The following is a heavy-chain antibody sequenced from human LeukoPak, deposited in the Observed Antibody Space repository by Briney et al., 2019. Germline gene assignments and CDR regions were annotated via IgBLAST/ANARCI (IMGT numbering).Heavy chain of an antibody. CDR2: ISSSGSTI. D-gene: IGHD2-15*01. CDR3: ARERICSGGSCPFDP. V-gene: IGHV3-48*03. J-gene: IGHJ5*02. CDR1: GFTFSSYE. Sequence: GGSLRLSCAASGFTFSSYEMNWVRQAPGKGLEWVSYISSSGSTIYYADSVKGRFTISRDNAKNSLYLQMNSLRAEDTAVYYCARERICSGGSCPFDPWGQGTLVTVPS.